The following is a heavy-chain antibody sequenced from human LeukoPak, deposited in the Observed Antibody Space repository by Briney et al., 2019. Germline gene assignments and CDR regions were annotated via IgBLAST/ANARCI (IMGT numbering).Heavy chain of an antibody. D-gene: IGHD2-15*01. CDR2: ISYDGSNK. J-gene: IGHJ4*02. V-gene: IGHV3-30*03. CDR1: GFTFSSYG. CDR3: ARGYCSGGSCYPPFDY. Sequence: SGGSLRLSCAVSGFTFSSYGMHWVRQAPGKGLEWVAVISYDGSNKYYADSVKGRFTISRDNSKNTLNLQMNSLRAEDTAVYYCARGYCSGGSCYPPFDYWGQGTLVTVSS.